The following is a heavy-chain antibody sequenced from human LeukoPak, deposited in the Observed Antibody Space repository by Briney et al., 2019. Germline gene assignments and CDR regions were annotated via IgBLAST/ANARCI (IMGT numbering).Heavy chain of an antibody. CDR1: GFTVSSNY. J-gene: IGHJ4*02. CDR3: ASGTVTTQFDY. Sequence: GGSLRLSCAASGFTVSSNYMSWVRQAPGKGLEWVSVIYSGGSTYYADSVKGRFTISRDNSKNTLYLQMNSLRAEDTAVYYCASGTVTTQFDYWGQGTLVTVSS. V-gene: IGHV3-53*05. CDR2: IYSGGST. D-gene: IGHD4-17*01.